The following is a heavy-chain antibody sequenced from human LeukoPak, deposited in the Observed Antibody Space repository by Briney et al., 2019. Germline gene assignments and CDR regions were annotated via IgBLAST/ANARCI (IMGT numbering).Heavy chain of an antibody. CDR2: IAYSGST. Sequence: SETLSLTCTVSGDSISNTNYYWGWIRQPPGKGLEWIGSIAYSGSTYDNPSLKSRVTISADTSKNQFSLKLSSVTAADTALYYCAGQRFLGEFYFDYWGQGTLVTVSS. V-gene: IGHV4-39*01. CDR1: GDSISNTNYY. D-gene: IGHD3-16*01. CDR3: AGQRFLGEFYFDY. J-gene: IGHJ4*02.